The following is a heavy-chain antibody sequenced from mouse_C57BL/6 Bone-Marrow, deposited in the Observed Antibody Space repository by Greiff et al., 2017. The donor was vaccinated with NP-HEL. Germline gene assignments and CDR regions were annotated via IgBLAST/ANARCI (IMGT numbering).Heavy chain of an antibody. Sequence: VQLVESGAELVRPGASVTLSCKASGYTFTDYEMHWVKQTPVHGLEWIGAIDPETGGTAYNQKFKGKAILTADKSSSTAYMELRSLTSEDSAVYYCTTYYDYDDAMDYWGQGTSVTVSS. D-gene: IGHD2-4*01. CDR2: IDPETGGT. V-gene: IGHV1-15*01. J-gene: IGHJ4*01. CDR3: TTYYDYDDAMDY. CDR1: GYTFTDYE.